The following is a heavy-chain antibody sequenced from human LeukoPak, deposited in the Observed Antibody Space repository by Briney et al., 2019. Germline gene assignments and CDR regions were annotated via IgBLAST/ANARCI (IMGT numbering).Heavy chain of an antibody. Sequence: PGGSLRLSCAASGFTFSSYSMNWGRQAPGKGLEWVSSISSSSSYIYYADSVKGRFTISRDNAKNSLYLQMNSLRAEDTAVYYCARVPPHDVVVPAANGYWGQGTLVTVSS. CDR3: ARVPPHDVVVPAANGY. D-gene: IGHD2-2*01. V-gene: IGHV3-21*01. J-gene: IGHJ4*02. CDR2: ISSSSSYI. CDR1: GFTFSSYS.